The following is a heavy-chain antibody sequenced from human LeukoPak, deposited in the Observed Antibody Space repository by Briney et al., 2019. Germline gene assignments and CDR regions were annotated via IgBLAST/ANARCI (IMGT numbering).Heavy chain of an antibody. D-gene: IGHD3-22*01. CDR1: GYTFTGYY. CDR2: INPNSGGT. Sequence: ASVKVSCKASGYTFTGYYMHWVRQAPGQGLEWMGWINPNSGGTNYAQKFQGRVTMTRDTSISTAYMELSRLRSDDTAVYYCARDLDYDSYLDFDYWGQGTLVTVSS. V-gene: IGHV1-2*02. CDR3: ARDLDYDSYLDFDY. J-gene: IGHJ4*02.